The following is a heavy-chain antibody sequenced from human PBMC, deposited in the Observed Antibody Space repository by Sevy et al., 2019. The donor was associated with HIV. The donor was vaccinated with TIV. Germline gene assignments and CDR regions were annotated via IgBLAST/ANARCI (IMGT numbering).Heavy chain of an antibody. CDR3: AKSGIAVAGRPPRYFDY. D-gene: IGHD6-19*01. CDR1: RFTFSSYA. Sequence: GGSLRLSCAASRFTFSSYAMSWVGQAPGKGLESVSGISESGGNTYYADSVSGRFTISRDNSKNTLYLHMNSLRAEGTAVYYCAKSGIAVAGRPPRYFDYWGQGTLVTVSS. CDR2: ISESGGNT. V-gene: IGHV3-23*01. J-gene: IGHJ4*02.